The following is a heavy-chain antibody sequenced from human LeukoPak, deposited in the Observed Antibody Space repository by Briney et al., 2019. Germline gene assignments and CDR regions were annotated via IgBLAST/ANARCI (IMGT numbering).Heavy chain of an antibody. D-gene: IGHD2-21*01. CDR2: IRSYSSYV. Sequence: GGSLRLSCAASGFTLDNYNFNWVRQAPGKGVEGVARIRSYSSYVHYADSVKGRFTISTDDATQSLYLQMNSLRAEDTAVYFCARFAEVYYYVDVWGTGTTVIVSS. J-gene: IGHJ6*03. CDR1: GFTLDNYN. CDR3: ARFAEVYYYVDV. V-gene: IGHV3-21*01.